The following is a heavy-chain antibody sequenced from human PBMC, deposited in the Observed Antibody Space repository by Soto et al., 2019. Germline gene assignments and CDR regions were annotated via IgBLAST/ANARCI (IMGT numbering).Heavy chain of an antibody. V-gene: IGHV3-23*01. D-gene: IGHD6-13*01. Sequence: GGSLRLSCSASGFTFSSYTMSWVRQAPGKGLEWVSVFGAGGGTYYADAVKGRFTISRDNSKNTLYLQMNSLRAEDTAVYYCAKSPDLAAADAQFDYWGQGTLVTVSS. J-gene: IGHJ4*02. CDR2: FGAGGGT. CDR1: GFTFSSYT. CDR3: AKSPDLAAADAQFDY.